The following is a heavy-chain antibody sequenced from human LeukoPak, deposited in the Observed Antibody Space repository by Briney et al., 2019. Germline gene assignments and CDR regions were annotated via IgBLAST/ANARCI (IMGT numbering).Heavy chain of an antibody. Sequence: PGGSLRLSCAASGFTFSSYGMHWVRQAPGKGLEWVAVIWYDGSNKYYADSVKGRFTISRDNSKNTLYLQMNSLRAEDTAVYYCARGMATGLDDAFDIWGQGTMVTVSS. CDR1: GFTFSSYG. CDR3: ARGMATGLDDAFDI. J-gene: IGHJ3*02. V-gene: IGHV3-33*01. CDR2: IWYDGSNK. D-gene: IGHD5-24*01.